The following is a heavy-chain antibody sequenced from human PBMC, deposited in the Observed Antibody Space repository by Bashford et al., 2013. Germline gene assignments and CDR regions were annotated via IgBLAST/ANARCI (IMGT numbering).Heavy chain of an antibody. CDR3: ARDMQYQLRTFDY. Sequence: WVRQAPGQGLEWMGWINPNSGGTNYAQKFQGRVTMTRDTSISTAYMELSRLRSDDTAVYYCARDMQYQLRTFDYWGQGTLVTVSS. J-gene: IGHJ4*02. D-gene: IGHD2-2*01. V-gene: IGHV1-2*02. CDR2: INPNSGGT.